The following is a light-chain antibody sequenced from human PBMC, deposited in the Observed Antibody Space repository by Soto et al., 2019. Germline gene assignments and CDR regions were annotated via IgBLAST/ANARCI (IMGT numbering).Light chain of an antibody. J-gene: IGKJ4*01. CDR3: QQYGSSPLT. Sequence: EIVLTQSPGTLSLSPGERATLSCRASQSVSSNYLAWYRQKPGQAPRLLIYGASSRATGIPDRFSGSGSGTDFTLTISRLDPEDFAVYYCQQYGSSPLTFGGGTKVEIK. CDR1: QSVSSNY. CDR2: GAS. V-gene: IGKV3-20*01.